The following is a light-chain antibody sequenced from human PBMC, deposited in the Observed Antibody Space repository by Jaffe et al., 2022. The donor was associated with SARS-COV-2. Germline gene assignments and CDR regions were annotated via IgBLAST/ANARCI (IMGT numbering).Light chain of an antibody. Sequence: QSVLTQPPSVSGAPGQTVTIPCIGSSSNVGAGHAVHWYRQLPGTAPRLLIHGNSNRPSGVPDRFSGSKSGTSASLAITGLQAEDEADYYCQSYDSRLSGWVFGGGTKLTVL. J-gene: IGLJ3*02. V-gene: IGLV1-40*01. CDR3: QSYDSRLSGWV. CDR2: GNS. CDR1: SSNVGAGHA.